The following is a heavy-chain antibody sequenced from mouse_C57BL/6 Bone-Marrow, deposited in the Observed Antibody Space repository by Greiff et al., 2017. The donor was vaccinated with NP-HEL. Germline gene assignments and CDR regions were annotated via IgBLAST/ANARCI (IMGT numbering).Heavy chain of an antibody. Sequence: QVQLQQPGAELVMPGASVKLSCKASGYTFTSYWMHWVKQRPGQGLEWIGEIDPSDSDTNYNQKFKGKSTLTVDKSSSTAYMQLSSLTSEDSAVYYCAREGTHYAMDYWGQGTSVTVSS. CDR1: GYTFTSYW. V-gene: IGHV1-69*01. CDR2: IDPSDSDT. CDR3: AREGTHYAMDY. D-gene: IGHD3-1*01. J-gene: IGHJ4*01.